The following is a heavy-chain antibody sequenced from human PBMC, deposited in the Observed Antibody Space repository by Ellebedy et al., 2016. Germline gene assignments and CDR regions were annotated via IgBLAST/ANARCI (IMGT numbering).Heavy chain of an antibody. J-gene: IGHJ6*03. D-gene: IGHD5-12*01. CDR1: GGTFSSYA. V-gene: IGHV1-69*13. CDR2: IIPIFGTA. Sequence: SVKVSXKASGGTFSSYAISWVRQAPGQGLEWMGGIIPIFGTANYAQKFQGRVTITADESTSTAYMELSSLRSEDTAVYYCARVGGYGLYYYYYYMDVWGKGTTVTVSS. CDR3: ARVGGYGLYYYYYYMDV.